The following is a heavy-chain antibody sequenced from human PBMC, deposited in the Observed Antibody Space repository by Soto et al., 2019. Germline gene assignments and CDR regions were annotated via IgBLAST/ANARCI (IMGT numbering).Heavy chain of an antibody. CDR1: GYSFTSYW. CDR3: ARHPSHCSSTSCLLGSYYYYYGMDV. V-gene: IGHV5-10-1*01. CDR2: IYPSDSYT. J-gene: IGHJ6*02. D-gene: IGHD2-2*01. Sequence: GESLKISCKGSGYSFTSYWISWVRQMPGKGLEWMGRIYPSDSYTNYSPSFQGHVTISADKSISTAYLQWSSLKASDTAMYYCARHPSHCSSTSCLLGSYYYYYGMDVWGQGTTVTVSS.